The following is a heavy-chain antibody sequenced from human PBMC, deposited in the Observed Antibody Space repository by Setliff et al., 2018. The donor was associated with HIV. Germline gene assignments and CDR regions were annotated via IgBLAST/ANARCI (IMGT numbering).Heavy chain of an antibody. V-gene: IGHV4-61*09. Sequence: SETLSLTCAVSGDSISSGSYYWSWIRQPAGEGLEWIGHIFTSGSTNYNPSLKSRVSISLDTSKNQFSLKLSSVTAADTVVYYCAREIYGGNSRPFDYWGQGTLVTVSS. J-gene: IGHJ4*02. CDR3: AREIYGGNSRPFDY. D-gene: IGHD4-17*01. CDR2: IFTSGST. CDR1: GDSISSGSYY.